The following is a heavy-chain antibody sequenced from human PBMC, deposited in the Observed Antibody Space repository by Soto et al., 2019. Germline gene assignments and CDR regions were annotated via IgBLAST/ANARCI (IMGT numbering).Heavy chain of an antibody. CDR1: GYTFTSYD. CDR3: ARGGSYWARRHYFDS. J-gene: IGHJ4*02. CDR2: VTPRNGDT. V-gene: IGHV1-8*02. D-gene: IGHD2-8*02. Sequence: ASVKVSCKASGYTFTSYDINWVRQAAGQGPEWMGSVTPRNGDTAFAQKCQGRVTVTSNTSMSTVYMELSNLRSDDTAVYYCARGGSYWARRHYFDSWGQGTLVTVS.